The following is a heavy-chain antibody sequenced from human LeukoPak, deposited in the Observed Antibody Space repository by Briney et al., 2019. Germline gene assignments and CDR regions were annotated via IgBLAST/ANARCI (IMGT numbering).Heavy chain of an antibody. D-gene: IGHD3-22*01. CDR2: ISSSSSTI. CDR1: GFTFSSHS. J-gene: IGHJ4*02. Sequence: GGSLRLSCAASGFTFSSHSMNWVRQAPGKGLEWVSYISSSSSTIYYADSVKGRFTISRDNAKNSLYLRMNSLRAEDTAVYYCARGAYYYEDWGQGTLVTVSS. CDR3: ARGAYYYED. V-gene: IGHV3-48*01.